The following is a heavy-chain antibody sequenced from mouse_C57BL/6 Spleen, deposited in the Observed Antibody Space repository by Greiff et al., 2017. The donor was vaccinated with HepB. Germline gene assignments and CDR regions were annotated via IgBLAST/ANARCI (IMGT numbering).Heavy chain of an antibody. Sequence: QVQLQQPGAELVKPGASVKLSCKASGYTFTSYWMHWVKQRPGQGLEWIGMIHPNSGSTNYNEKFKSKATLTVDKSSSTAYMQLSSLTSEDSAVYYCARNDGSSYGWYFDVWGTGTTVTVSS. CDR3: ARNDGSSYGWYFDV. CDR1: GYTFTSYW. CDR2: IHPNSGST. J-gene: IGHJ1*03. D-gene: IGHD1-1*01. V-gene: IGHV1-64*01.